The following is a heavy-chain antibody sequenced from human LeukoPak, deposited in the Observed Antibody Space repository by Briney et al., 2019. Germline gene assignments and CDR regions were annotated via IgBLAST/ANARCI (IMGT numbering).Heavy chain of an antibody. J-gene: IGHJ4*02. CDR1: GFTFSSYA. Sequence: GGSLRLSCAASGFTFSSYAMSWVRQAPGRGLEWVSAISGSGGSTYYADSVKGRFTISRDNSKNTLYLQMNSLRAEDTAVYYCAKDPTPYSSSWGDWGQGTLVTVSS. V-gene: IGHV3-23*01. CDR2: ISGSGGST. CDR3: AKDPTPYSSSWGD. D-gene: IGHD6-13*01.